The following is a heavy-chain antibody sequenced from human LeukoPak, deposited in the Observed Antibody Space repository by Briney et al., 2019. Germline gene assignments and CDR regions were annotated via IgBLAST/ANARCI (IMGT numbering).Heavy chain of an antibody. CDR1: GGSISSYC. CDR2: IYYSGST. D-gene: IGHD3-16*02. CDR3: ASTTSTYDHVWGSYRRSYYFDY. Sequence: HSETLSLTCTVSGGSISSYCWSWIRQPPGKGLEWMGCIYYSGSTNYHPSLKSPVTISVAPSTNHFSLKLSSVTAADTAVYYCASTTSTYDHVWGSYRRSYYFDYWGQGTLVTVSS. V-gene: IGHV4-59*01. J-gene: IGHJ4*02.